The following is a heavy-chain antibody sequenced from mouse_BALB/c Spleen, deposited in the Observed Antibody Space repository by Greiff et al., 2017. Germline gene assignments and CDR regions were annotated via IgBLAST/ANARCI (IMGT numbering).Heavy chain of an antibody. Sequence: EVKLMESGPGLVKPSQSLSLTCTVTGYSITSDYAWNWIRQFPGNQLEWMGYISYSGSTSYNPSLKSRISITRDTSKNQFFLQLNSVTTEDTATYYCARHYYAMDYWGQGTSVTVSS. V-gene: IGHV3-2*02. J-gene: IGHJ4*01. CDR3: ARHYYAMDY. CDR1: GYSITSDYA. CDR2: ISYSGST.